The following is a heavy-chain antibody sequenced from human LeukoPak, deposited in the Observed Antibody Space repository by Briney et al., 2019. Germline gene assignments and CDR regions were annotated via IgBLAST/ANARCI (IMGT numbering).Heavy chain of an antibody. V-gene: IGHV3-30-3*01. CDR3: ARDGVDYGTDV. CDR1: GFTFSSDA. CDR2: ISYDETNK. Sequence: GGSLRPSCAASGFTFSSDATTWVRHAQGNGRGWVAVISYDETNKYYAYSVQGRFTISRDNSKNTLYLQMNSLRAADTAVYYCARDGVDYGTDVWGQGTTVTVPS. J-gene: IGHJ6*02. D-gene: IGHD2-15*01.